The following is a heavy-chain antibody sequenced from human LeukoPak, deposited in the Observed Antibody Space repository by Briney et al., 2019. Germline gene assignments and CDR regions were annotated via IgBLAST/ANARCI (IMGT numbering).Heavy chain of an antibody. D-gene: IGHD3-22*01. CDR3: ARRDDYDSSGYLPGAPDY. Sequence: PSETLSLTCTVSGYSISSGYYWAWIRQPPGKGLQWIGNIYHSGNTYYNPSLKSRVSISVDTSKNQFSLKLSSVTAADTAVYYCARRDDYDSSGYLPGAPDYWGQGTLVTVSS. V-gene: IGHV4-38-2*02. CDR2: IYHSGNT. CDR1: GYSISSGYY. J-gene: IGHJ4*02.